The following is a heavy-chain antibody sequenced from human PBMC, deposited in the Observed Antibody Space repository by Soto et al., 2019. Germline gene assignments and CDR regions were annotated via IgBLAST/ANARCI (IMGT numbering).Heavy chain of an antibody. J-gene: IGHJ4*02. CDR3: APILWFGELYEEGY. CDR2: IYDSGNT. Sequence: PSETLSLTCAVSGGSISGTTYSWSWIRQPPGKGLEWIGYIYDSGNTYYNPSLKSRVTISVDTSKNQFSLKLSSVTAADTAVYYCAPILWFGELYEEGYWGQGTLVTVSS. V-gene: IGHV4-30-2*01. D-gene: IGHD3-10*01. CDR1: GGSISGTTYS.